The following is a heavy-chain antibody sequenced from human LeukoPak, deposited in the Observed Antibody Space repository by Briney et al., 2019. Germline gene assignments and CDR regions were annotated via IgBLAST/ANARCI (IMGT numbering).Heavy chain of an antibody. CDR3: ARGESTAYDAFDI. Sequence: AGGSLRLSCAAPGFTVSSNYMSWVRQAPGKGLEWVSVIYSGGSTYYADSVKGRFTISRDNSKNTLYLQMNSLRAEDTAVYYCARGESTAYDAFDIWGQGTMVTVSS. V-gene: IGHV3-53*01. D-gene: IGHD2-2*01. J-gene: IGHJ3*02. CDR1: GFTVSSNY. CDR2: IYSGGST.